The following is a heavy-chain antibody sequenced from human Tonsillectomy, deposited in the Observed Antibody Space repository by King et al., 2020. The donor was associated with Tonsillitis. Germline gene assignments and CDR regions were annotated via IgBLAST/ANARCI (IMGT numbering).Heavy chain of an antibody. Sequence: VQLVESGGGLVQPGGSLRLSCAASGFTFSSYWMSWVRQAPGKGLEWVANIKQDGSEKYYVDSVKGRFTISRDNAKNSLYLQMNSLRAEDTAVYYCARNDYGAYGLFDSWGQRTLVTVSS. V-gene: IGHV3-7*02. D-gene: IGHD4-17*01. J-gene: IGHJ4*02. CDR3: ARNDYGAYGLFDS. CDR1: GFTFSSYW. CDR2: IKQDGSEK.